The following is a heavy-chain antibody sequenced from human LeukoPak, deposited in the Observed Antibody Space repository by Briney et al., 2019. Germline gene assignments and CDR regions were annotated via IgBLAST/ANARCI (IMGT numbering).Heavy chain of an antibody. CDR2: INPNSGGT. CDR1: GYTFTGYY. V-gene: IGHV1-2*02. Sequence: ASVKVSCKASGYTFTGYYMHWVRQAPGQGLEWMGWINPNSGGTNYAQKFQGRVTMTRDTSISTAYMELSRLRSDDTAVYYCARGGSPYYYGSGSFDAFDNWGQGTMVTVSS. CDR3: ARGGSPYYYGSGSFDAFDN. J-gene: IGHJ3*02. D-gene: IGHD3-10*01.